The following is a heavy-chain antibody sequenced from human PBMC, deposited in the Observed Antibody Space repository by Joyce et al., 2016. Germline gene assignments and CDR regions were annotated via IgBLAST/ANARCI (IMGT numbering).Heavy chain of an antibody. Sequence: QVHLVQSGAELKGPGDSVTVSCKASGFTFSQYYMHWVRQAPGQGLACLGVISPSGDAADYAAAVQCRITVTRDTSTTSLYMKLSSLRSEDTAMYFCAKDADSGWFSPDFWGQGTLVTVSS. CDR1: GFTFSQYY. CDR2: ISPSGDAA. J-gene: IGHJ4*02. D-gene: IGHD6-19*01. V-gene: IGHV1-46*01. CDR3: AKDADSGWFSPDF.